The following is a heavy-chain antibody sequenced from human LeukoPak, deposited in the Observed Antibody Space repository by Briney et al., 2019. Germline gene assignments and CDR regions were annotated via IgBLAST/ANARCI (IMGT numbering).Heavy chain of an antibody. CDR3: ATRGSYFNGFDY. D-gene: IGHD1-26*01. V-gene: IGHV4-59*08. CDR2: VYHSGST. CDR1: RGSISGYY. J-gene: IGHJ4*02. Sequence: SETLSLTCTVSRGSISGYYWSWIRQPPGKGPEWIGYVYHSGSTNYNPSLKSRVTISVDTSKKQFSLKLRSVTAADTAVYYCATRGSYFNGFDYWGQGTLVTVSS.